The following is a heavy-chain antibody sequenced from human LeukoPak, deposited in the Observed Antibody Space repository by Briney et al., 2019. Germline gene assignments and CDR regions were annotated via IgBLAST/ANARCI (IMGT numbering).Heavy chain of an antibody. CDR2: ISSSSSYI. D-gene: IGHD1-26*01. CDR1: GFTFSSYS. J-gene: IGHJ4*02. V-gene: IGHV3-21*01. CDR3: AREGAGGFDY. Sequence: GGSLRLSCAASGFTFSSYSMNWVRQAPGKGLEWVSSISSSSSYIYYADSVKGRFTISRDNAKNSLYLQMNSLRVEDTAVYYCAREGAGGFDYWGQGTLVTVSS.